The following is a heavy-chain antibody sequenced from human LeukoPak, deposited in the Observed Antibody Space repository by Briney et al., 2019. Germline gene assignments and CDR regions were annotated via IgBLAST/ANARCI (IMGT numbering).Heavy chain of an antibody. CDR3: ARDPPSFQY. V-gene: IGHV3-21*01. Sequence: GGSLRLSCAASGFTFSNYNMNWVRQAPGKGLEWVSTISSSRSSYIYYTDSVTGRFTISRDNAKNSLYLQMNSLRAGDTAVYYCARDPPSFQYWGQGTLVTVSA. J-gene: IGHJ1*01. CDR2: ISSSRSSYI. CDR1: GFTFSNYN.